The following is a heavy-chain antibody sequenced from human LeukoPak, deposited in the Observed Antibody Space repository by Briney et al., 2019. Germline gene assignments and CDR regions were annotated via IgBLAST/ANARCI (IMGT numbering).Heavy chain of an antibody. V-gene: IGHV4-34*01. J-gene: IGHJ4*02. D-gene: IGHD1-26*01. CDR3: ARVTGIVGANYYFDY. CDR2: INHSGST. Sequence: KPSETLSLTCAVYGGSFSGYYWSWNRQPPRKGREWVGEINHSGSTNYNPSLKSRVTISVDTSKNQFSLKLSSVTAADTAAYYCARVTGIVGANYYFDYWGQGTLVTVSS. CDR1: GGSFSGYY.